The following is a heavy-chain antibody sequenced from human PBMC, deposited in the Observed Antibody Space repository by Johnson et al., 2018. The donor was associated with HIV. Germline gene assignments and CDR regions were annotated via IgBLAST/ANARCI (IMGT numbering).Heavy chain of an antibody. Sequence: VQLVESGGGLIQPGGSLRLSCAGSGFTISSNYMSWVRQAPGKGLEWVSGIGSDSITYYADSVQGRFTISRDNSKNTLYLQMNSLRAEDTALYYCAKERAIGYHLAAFDFWGQGTLVTVSS. CDR1: GFTISSNY. CDR2: IGSDSIT. D-gene: IGHD3-22*01. V-gene: IGHV3-53*01. J-gene: IGHJ3*01. CDR3: AKERAIGYHLAAFDF.